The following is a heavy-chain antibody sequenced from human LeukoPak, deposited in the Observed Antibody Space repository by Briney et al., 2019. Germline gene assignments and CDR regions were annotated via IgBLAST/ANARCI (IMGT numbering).Heavy chain of an antibody. Sequence: SETLSLTCTVSGGSISSSGYYWGWIRQPPGKGLEWMGSIYQSGSTYDNLSLKSRVTLSVDTSRNQFSLKLTSVTAADTAVYYCANWRGYRFDIWGQGTMVTVSS. CDR2: IYQSGST. CDR3: ANWRGYRFDI. D-gene: IGHD5-18*01. V-gene: IGHV4-39*07. CDR1: GGSISSSGYY. J-gene: IGHJ3*02.